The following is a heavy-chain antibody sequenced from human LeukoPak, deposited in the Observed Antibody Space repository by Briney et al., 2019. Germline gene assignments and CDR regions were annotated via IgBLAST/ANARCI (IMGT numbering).Heavy chain of an antibody. J-gene: IGHJ4*02. V-gene: IGHV4-34*01. CDR2: INHSGST. CDR3: ARSKRGYDILTGYYRFFDY. CDR1: GGSFSGYY. D-gene: IGHD3-9*01. Sequence: RSSETLTLTCAVYGGSFSGYYWSWIRQPPGKGLEWIGEINHSGSTNYNPSLKSRVTISVDTSKNQFSLKLSSVTAADTAVYYCARSKRGYDILTGYYRFFDYWGQGTLVTVSS.